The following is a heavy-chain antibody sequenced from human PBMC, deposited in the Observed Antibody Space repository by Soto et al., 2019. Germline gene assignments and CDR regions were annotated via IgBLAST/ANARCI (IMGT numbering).Heavy chain of an antibody. CDR2: IYYSGST. CDR3: ARDRMSSYCSGGSCYTELNWFDP. V-gene: IGHV4-31*03. D-gene: IGHD2-15*01. Sequence: PSETLSLTCTVSGGSISSGGYYWSWIRQHPGKGLEWIGYIYYSGSTYYNPSLKSRVTISVDTSKNQFSLKLSPVTAADTAVYYCARDRMSSYCSGGSCYTELNWFDPWGQGTLVTVSS. J-gene: IGHJ5*02. CDR1: GGSISSGGYY.